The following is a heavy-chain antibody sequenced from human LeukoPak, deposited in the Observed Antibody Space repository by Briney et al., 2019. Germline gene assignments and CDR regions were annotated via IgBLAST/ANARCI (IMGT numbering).Heavy chain of an antibody. Sequence: PGRSLRLSCAASGFTFDDYAMHWVRQAPGRGLEWVSGISWNSGSIGYADSVKGRFTISRDNAKNTVFLQMSGLRAEDTALYYCARKSASGNYPLDYWGQGTLVTVSS. CDR3: ARKSASGNYPLDY. CDR1: GFTFDDYA. V-gene: IGHV3-9*01. D-gene: IGHD3-10*01. CDR2: ISWNSGSI. J-gene: IGHJ4*02.